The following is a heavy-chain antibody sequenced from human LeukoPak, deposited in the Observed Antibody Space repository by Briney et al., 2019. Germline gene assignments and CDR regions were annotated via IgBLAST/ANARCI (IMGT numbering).Heavy chain of an antibody. CDR2: ISWNSGSI. Sequence: GRSLRLSCAASGFTFDDYAMHWVRQAPGKGLEWVSGISWNSGSIGYADSVKGRFTISRDNAKNSLYLQMNSLRAEDTALYYCAKDKIYDILTGTHYGMDVWGQGTTATVSS. D-gene: IGHD3-9*01. V-gene: IGHV3-9*01. CDR3: AKDKIYDILTGTHYGMDV. J-gene: IGHJ6*02. CDR1: GFTFDDYA.